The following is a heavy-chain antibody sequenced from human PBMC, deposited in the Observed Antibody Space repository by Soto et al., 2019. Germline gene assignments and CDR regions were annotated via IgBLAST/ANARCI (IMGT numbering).Heavy chain of an antibody. V-gene: IGHV4-34*01. CDR2: INHSGST. CDR1: CWPFPVSY. D-gene: IGHD2-8*02. CDR3: ARDKITGLFDY. Sequence: TLNLTSPLDCWPFPVSYSTCMNQASGTGLELIGEINHSGSTNYNPSLKSRVTISVDTSKIQFSLKLTSVTAADTAVYYCARDKITGLFDYWGQGTLVTVSS. J-gene: IGHJ4*02.